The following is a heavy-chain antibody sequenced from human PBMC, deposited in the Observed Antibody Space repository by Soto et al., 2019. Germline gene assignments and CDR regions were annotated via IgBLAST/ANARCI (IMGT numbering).Heavy chain of an antibody. D-gene: IGHD1-26*01. J-gene: IGHJ3*02. CDR2: IYYSGST. CDR1: GGSISSFCSY. Sequence: PSDTLSLTCTVSGGSISSFCSYWSLIRQPPGKGLEWIGYIYYSGSTYYNPSLKSRVTISVDTSKNQFSLKLSSVTAADTAVYYCARDWEVPSHAFDIWGQGTMVTVSS. V-gene: IGHV4-31*02. CDR3: ARDWEVPSHAFDI.